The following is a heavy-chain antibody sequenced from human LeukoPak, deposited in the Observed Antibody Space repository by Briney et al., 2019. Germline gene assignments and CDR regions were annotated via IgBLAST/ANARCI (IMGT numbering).Heavy chain of an antibody. V-gene: IGHV3-7*04. CDR2: IKQDGSEK. CDR3: ARDGSSWPY. CDR1: VFTFSRYW. D-gene: IGHD6-13*01. J-gene: IGHJ4*02. Sequence: GGSLRLSCAASVFTFSRYWMTLVRHAPGKGLEGVGNIKQDGSEKYYVDSVKGRFTISRDNAKNSLYLQMNSLRAEDTAVYYCARDGSSWPYWGQGTVVTVSS.